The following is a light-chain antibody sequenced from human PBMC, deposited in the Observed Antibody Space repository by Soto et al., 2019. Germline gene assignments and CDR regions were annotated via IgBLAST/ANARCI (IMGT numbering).Light chain of an antibody. CDR2: DVS. Sequence: QSALSQPASVAGSPGQSVTISCTETNNDFGDSDYVSWYQQFPDKAPKLIIYDVSNRPSGVSHRFSGSKSGNTASLTISGLQAEDEGDYHCSSYTGSSTLLFGGGTKLTVL. CDR3: SSYTGSSTLL. CDR1: NNDFGDSDY. V-gene: IGLV2-14*03. J-gene: IGLJ3*02.